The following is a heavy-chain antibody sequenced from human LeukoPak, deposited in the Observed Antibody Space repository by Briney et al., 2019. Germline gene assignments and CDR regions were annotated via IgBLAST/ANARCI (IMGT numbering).Heavy chain of an antibody. CDR3: ARVSSVESYSSSLVPAALLF. J-gene: IGHJ4*02. V-gene: IGHV1-2*02. CDR1: GYTFTGYY. CDR2: INPNSGGT. Sequence: ASVKVSCKASGYTFTGYYMHWVRQAPGQGLEWMGWINPNSGGTNYAQKFQGRVTMTRDTSISTAYMELSRLRSDDTAVYYCARVSSVESYSSSLVPAALLFWGQGTLVTVSS. D-gene: IGHD6-6*01.